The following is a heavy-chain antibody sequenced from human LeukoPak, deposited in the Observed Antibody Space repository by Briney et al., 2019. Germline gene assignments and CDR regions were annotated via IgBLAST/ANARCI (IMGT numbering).Heavy chain of an antibody. CDR3: ARSNQADDY. V-gene: IGHV3-74*01. CDR2: INPGGSSI. D-gene: IGHD1-14*01. CDR1: GFTFSSYR. Sequence: GGSLRLSCAASGFTFSSYRMHWVRQVPGKGLVWVARINPGGSSITYADSVKGRFTISRGNAKNTLYLQMDSLRAEDTGVYYCARSNQADDYWGQGTLVTVSS. J-gene: IGHJ4*02.